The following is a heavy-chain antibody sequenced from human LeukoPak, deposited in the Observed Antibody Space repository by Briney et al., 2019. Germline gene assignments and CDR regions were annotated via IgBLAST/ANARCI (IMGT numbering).Heavy chain of an antibody. V-gene: IGHV4-59*01. CDR1: GGSISSYY. J-gene: IGHJ4*02. CDR3: ARVRAYSMAYYFDY. CDR2: IYYSGST. Sequence: SETLSLTCTVSGGSISSYYWSWIRQPPGKGLEWIGYIYYSGSTNYNPSLKSRVTISVDTSKNQFSLKLSSVTAADTAVYYCARVRAYSMAYYFDYWGQGILVTVSS. D-gene: IGHD4-11*01.